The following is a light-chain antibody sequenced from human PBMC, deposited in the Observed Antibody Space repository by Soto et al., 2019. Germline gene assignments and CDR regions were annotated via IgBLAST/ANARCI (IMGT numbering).Light chain of an antibody. V-gene: IGKV3-20*01. CDR3: QQYGSSRFT. CDR2: GAS. CDR1: QSISSSY. Sequence: ETVLTQSTGTLSLSPGERATLSCRASQSISSSYLAWYQQKPGQAPRLLVYGASSRATGIPDRFSGSGSGTDFTITISRLEPEDFAVYYCQQYGSSRFTFGPGTKVDIK. J-gene: IGKJ3*01.